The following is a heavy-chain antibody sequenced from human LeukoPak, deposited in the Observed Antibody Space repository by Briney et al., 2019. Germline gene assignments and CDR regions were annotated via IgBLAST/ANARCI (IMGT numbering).Heavy chain of an antibody. D-gene: IGHD3-16*02. J-gene: IGHJ4*02. Sequence: ASVKVSCTASGYTFTSYGISWVRQAPGQGLEWMGWISAYNGNTNYAQKLQGRVTMTTDTSTSTAYMELRSLRSDDTAVYYCARGGVRLGELSPLIDYWGQGTLVTVSS. CDR3: ARGGVRLGELSPLIDY. CDR2: ISAYNGNT. CDR1: GYTFTSYG. V-gene: IGHV1-18*01.